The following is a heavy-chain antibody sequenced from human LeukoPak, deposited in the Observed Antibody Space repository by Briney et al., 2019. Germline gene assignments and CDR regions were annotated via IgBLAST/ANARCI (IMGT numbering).Heavy chain of an antibody. Sequence: PSETLSLTCTVSGGSISSGSYYWSWIRQPAGKGLEWIGRIYTSGSTNYNPSLKSRVAMSVDTSKNQFSLKLSSVTAADTAVCYCARDQAGSFDYWGQGTLVTVSS. J-gene: IGHJ4*02. V-gene: IGHV4-61*02. CDR3: ARDQAGSFDY. CDR1: GGSISSGSYY. CDR2: IYTSGST.